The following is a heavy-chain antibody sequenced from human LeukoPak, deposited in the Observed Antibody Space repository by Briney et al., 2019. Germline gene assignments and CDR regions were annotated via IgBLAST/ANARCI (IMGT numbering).Heavy chain of an antibody. CDR3: ARQTGSGLFILP. CDR1: GGFFSGYY. CDR2: INHSGST. J-gene: IGHJ4*02. V-gene: IGHV4-34*01. Sequence: PSETLSLTCAVYGGFFSGYYWSWIRQPPGKGLEWIGEINHSGSTNYNPSLKSRVTISVDTSKNQFSLRLTSVTAADTAVYYCARQTGSGLFILPGGQGTLVTVSS. D-gene: IGHD3/OR15-3a*01.